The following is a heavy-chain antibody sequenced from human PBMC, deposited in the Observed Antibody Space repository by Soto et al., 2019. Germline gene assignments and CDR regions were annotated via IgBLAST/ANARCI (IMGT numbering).Heavy chain of an antibody. J-gene: IGHJ4*02. CDR3: ASGRGMSTGGGDFDY. CDR1: GYTFTGYY. D-gene: IGHD2-15*01. V-gene: IGHV1-2*02. Sequence: ASVKVSCKASGYTFTGYYIHWVRQAPGQGLEWMGWINPNSGGTNFAQKFQGRVTMTRDTSISTAYMDLSRLRSDDTAVYYCASGRGMSTGGGDFDYWGQGTLVTVSS. CDR2: INPNSGGT.